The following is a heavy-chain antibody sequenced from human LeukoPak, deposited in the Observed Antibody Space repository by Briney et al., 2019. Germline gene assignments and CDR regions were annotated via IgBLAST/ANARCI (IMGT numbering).Heavy chain of an antibody. CDR1: GFTFSSYG. CDR2: IWYDGSTK. Sequence: GGSLRLSCAASGFTFSSYGMHWVRQAPGKGLEWVAVIWYDGSTKYYADSVKGRFTISRDNSKNTLYLQMNSLRAEDTAVYYCASSSGWQNNWFDPWGQGTLVTVSS. J-gene: IGHJ5*02. V-gene: IGHV3-33*01. CDR3: ASSSGWQNNWFDP. D-gene: IGHD6-19*01.